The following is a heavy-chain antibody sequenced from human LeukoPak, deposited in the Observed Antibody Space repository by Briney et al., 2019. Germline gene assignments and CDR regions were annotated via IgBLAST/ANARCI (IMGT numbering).Heavy chain of an antibody. J-gene: IGHJ6*01. CDR1: DEVITSNNW. CDR3: ATTEKNRYYINL. D-gene: IGHD2-21*01. V-gene: IGHV4-4*02. CDR2: IFHSGTT. Sequence: SGTLSLTCTVSDEVITSNNWWSWVRQSPGKGLEWIGEIFHSGTTRYKASLESRVTMLLDKSKNQFSLRLNSVTAADTAVYFCATTEKNRYYINLWGPGTTVIVSS.